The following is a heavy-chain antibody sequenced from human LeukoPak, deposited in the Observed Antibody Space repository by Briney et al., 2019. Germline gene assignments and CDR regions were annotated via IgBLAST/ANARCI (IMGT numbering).Heavy chain of an antibody. CDR1: DGSVSSTNYY. J-gene: IGHJ4*02. V-gene: IGHV4-61*01. D-gene: IGHD3-10*02. Sequence: KPSETLSLTCTVSDGSVSSTNYYWSWIRQPPGKGLEWIAYIYYTGSTNSNPSLKSRVTISVDTSMNQFSLKLRSVTAADTAVYYCARMLRESSPVVFDFWGQGTLVTVSS. CDR3: ARMLRESSPVVFDF. CDR2: IYYTGST.